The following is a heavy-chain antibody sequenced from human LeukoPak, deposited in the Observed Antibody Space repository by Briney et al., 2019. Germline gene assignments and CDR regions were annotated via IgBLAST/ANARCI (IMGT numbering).Heavy chain of an antibody. CDR1: GGSISSYY. D-gene: IGHD6-13*01. CDR3: ARLGPAAGTSSDY. CDR2: IYYSGST. J-gene: IGHJ4*02. V-gene: IGHV4-59*08. Sequence: SETLSLTCTVSGGSISSYYWSWIRQPPGKGLEWIGYIYYSGSTNYNPSLKSRVTISVDTSKNQFSLKLSSVTAADTAVYYCARLGPAAGTSSDYWGQGTLVTVSS.